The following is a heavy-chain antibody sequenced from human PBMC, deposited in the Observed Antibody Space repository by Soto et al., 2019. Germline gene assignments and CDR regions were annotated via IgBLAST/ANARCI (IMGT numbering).Heavy chain of an antibody. D-gene: IGHD4-4*01. CDR2: IHTYNGNR. V-gene: IGHV1-18*01. CDR1: GHTFTSYG. Sequence: GASVKVSCKASGHTFTSYGISGVRQAPGQGLEWVGWIHTYNGNRNFPQKFQGRVTLTTDTSTSTAYMELRSLRSDDTAVYYCARDSDYNIAYWGQGTLVTVSS. J-gene: IGHJ4*02. CDR3: ARDSDYNIAY.